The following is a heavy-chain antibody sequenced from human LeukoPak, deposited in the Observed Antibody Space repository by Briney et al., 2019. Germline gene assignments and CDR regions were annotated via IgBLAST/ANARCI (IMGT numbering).Heavy chain of an antibody. CDR2: VSYSGST. Sequence: NPSETLSLTCSVSGGSLSSGNVYWSWIRQPPGKGLEWIGFVSYSGSTSYNPSLESRVTISVDTSKNHFSLNLSSVTAADTAVYYCAKTGSSPGTGYWGQGTLVMVSS. CDR1: GGSLSSGNVY. V-gene: IGHV4-61*03. J-gene: IGHJ4*02. CDR3: AKTGSSPGTGY. D-gene: IGHD6-13*01.